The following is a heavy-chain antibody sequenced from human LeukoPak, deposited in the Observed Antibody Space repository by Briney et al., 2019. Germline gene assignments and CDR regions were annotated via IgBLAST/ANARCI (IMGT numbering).Heavy chain of an antibody. Sequence: GGSLRLSCATSGFSFSGSWMSWLRQAPGKGLEWVANIKEDGSLIYYVDSVKGRFTISRDNAKNSVYLQMNSLRVEDTAVYYFARDPEGGAWDYWGQGTLVTVSS. V-gene: IGHV3-7*01. D-gene: IGHD1-26*01. CDR2: IKEDGSLI. CDR3: ARDPEGGAWDY. CDR1: GFSFSGSW. J-gene: IGHJ4*02.